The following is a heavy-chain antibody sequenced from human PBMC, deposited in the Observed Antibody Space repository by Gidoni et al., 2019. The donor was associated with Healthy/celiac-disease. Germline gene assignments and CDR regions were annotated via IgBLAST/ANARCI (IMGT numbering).Heavy chain of an antibody. D-gene: IGHD2-2*01. CDR1: GFTFSSHS. CDR3: AREIRGYCSSTSCYASDY. Sequence: EVQLLASGGGLVKPGGSLRLSCAASGFTFSSHSMNWGRQAPGKGLEWVSSISSSSSYIYYADSVKGRFTISRDNAKNSLYLQMNSLRAEDTAVYYCAREIRGYCSSTSCYASDYWGQGTLVTVSS. V-gene: IGHV3-21*01. CDR2: ISSSSSYI. J-gene: IGHJ4*02.